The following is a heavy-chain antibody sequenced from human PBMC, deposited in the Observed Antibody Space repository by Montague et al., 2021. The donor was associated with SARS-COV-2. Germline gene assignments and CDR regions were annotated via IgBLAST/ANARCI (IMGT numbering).Heavy chain of an antibody. CDR3: RVGNYYDSISDY. D-gene: IGHD3-22*01. J-gene: IGHJ4*02. CDR1: GFTFSSYA. V-gene: IGHV3-23*01. Sequence: SRRLSCAASGFTFSSYAMSWVRQAPGKGLEWVSTISISDGNTYYADSVKGRFTISRDNSKNTLYLQMNSLRAEDTAVYYCRVGNYYDSISDYWGQGTLVTVSS. CDR2: ISISDGNT.